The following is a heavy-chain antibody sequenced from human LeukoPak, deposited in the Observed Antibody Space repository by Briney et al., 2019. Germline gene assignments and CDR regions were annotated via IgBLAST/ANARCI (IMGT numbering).Heavy chain of an antibody. D-gene: IGHD3-22*01. CDR2: IYYSGST. CDR3: ARSYYDSSGYIFDY. CDR1: GGSISRSSYY. Sequence: PSETLSLTCTVSGGSISRSSYYWGWIRQPPGKGLEWIGSIYYSGSTYYNPSLMSRVTISVDTSKNQFSLKLSSVTAADTAVYYCARSYYDSSGYIFDYWGQGTLVTVSS. J-gene: IGHJ4*02. V-gene: IGHV4-39*01.